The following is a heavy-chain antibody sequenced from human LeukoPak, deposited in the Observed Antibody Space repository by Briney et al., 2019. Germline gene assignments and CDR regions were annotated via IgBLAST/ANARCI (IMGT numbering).Heavy chain of an antibody. Sequence: GESLKISCKGSGYSFTSYWIGWVRQMPGKGLECMGIIYPGDSDTRYSPSFQGQVTISADKSISTAYLQWSSLKASDTAMYYCARQIRGYSYGYYFDYWGQGTLVTVSS. V-gene: IGHV5-51*01. CDR2: IYPGDSDT. D-gene: IGHD5-18*01. CDR1: GYSFTSYW. CDR3: ARQIRGYSYGYYFDY. J-gene: IGHJ4*02.